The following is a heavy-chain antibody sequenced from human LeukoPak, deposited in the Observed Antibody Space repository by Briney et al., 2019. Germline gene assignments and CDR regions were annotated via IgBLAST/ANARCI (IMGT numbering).Heavy chain of an antibody. V-gene: IGHV3-23*01. Sequence: GGSLRLSCAASGFTFSNYALSWVRQAPGEGLEWVSAISDSGSSTHYADSVKGRFTISRDNSKNTLYLQMNSLRAEDTAIYYCAKDVPGDYYDSSGYLGAFDIWGQGTMVTVSS. CDR2: ISDSGSST. CDR1: GFTFSNYA. D-gene: IGHD3-22*01. J-gene: IGHJ3*02. CDR3: AKDVPGDYYDSSGYLGAFDI.